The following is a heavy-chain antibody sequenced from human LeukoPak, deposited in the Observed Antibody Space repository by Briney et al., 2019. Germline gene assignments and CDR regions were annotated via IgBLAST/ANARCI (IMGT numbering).Heavy chain of an antibody. Sequence: GGSLRLSCAASGFTFSSYAMSWVRQAPGKGLEWVSAISGSGGSTYYADSVKGRFTISGDNSKNTLYLQMNSLRAEDTAVYYCTTDCSGGSCDDYWGQGTLVTVSS. D-gene: IGHD2-15*01. CDR3: TTDCSGGSCDDY. CDR2: ISGSGGST. V-gene: IGHV3-23*01. J-gene: IGHJ4*02. CDR1: GFTFSSYA.